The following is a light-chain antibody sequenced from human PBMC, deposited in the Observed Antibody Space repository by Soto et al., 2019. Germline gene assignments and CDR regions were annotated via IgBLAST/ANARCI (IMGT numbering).Light chain of an antibody. CDR2: DVS. Sequence: QSSLTQPASVSGCPGQSITISCTGTSSDIGGYNYVSWYQQHPGKAPKLMIYDVSNRPSGVSNRFSGSKSGNTASLTFSWLQAEYEADYYCSSYTSSSSLNYVFGTGTKVTVL. V-gene: IGLV2-14*01. J-gene: IGLJ1*01. CDR1: SSDIGGYNY. CDR3: SSYTSSSSLNYV.